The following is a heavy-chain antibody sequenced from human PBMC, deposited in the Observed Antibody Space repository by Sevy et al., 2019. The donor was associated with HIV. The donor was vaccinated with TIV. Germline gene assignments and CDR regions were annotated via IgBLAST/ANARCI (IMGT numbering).Heavy chain of an antibody. CDR3: ASLAAASGLDYMDV. D-gene: IGHD6-13*01. CDR2: SNPSGGYT. Sequence: VSVKVSCKASGYTLTSHYMHWVRQAPGQGLEWMGISNPSGGYTRYAQKFQGRVIMTRDTSTSTAYMELSSLRSDDTAVYYCASLAAASGLDYMDVWGKGTTVTVSS. CDR1: GYTLTSHY. J-gene: IGHJ6*03. V-gene: IGHV1-46*01.